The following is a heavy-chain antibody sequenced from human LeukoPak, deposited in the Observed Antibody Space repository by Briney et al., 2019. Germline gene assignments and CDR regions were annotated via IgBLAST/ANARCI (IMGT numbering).Heavy chain of an antibody. CDR1: GFTFSSYA. CDR2: ISGSGGST. CDR3: ARTDFWSGYPYDY. V-gene: IGHV3-23*01. D-gene: IGHD3-3*01. Sequence: GGSLRLSCAASGFTFSSYAMSWVRQAPGKGLEWVSAISGSGGSTYYADSVKGRFTISRDNSKNTLYLQMNSLRAEDTAVYYCARTDFWSGYPYDYWGQGTLVTVSS. J-gene: IGHJ4*02.